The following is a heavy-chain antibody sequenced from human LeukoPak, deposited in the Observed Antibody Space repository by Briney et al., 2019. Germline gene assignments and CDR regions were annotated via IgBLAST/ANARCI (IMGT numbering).Heavy chain of an antibody. CDR2: IKPDGSEK. J-gene: IGHJ4*02. Sequence: GGSPRLSCAASGFTFSNSWMSWVRQAPGKGLEWVANIKPDGSEKYYVDSVKGRFTISRDNAKNSLCVQMNSLRAEDTAVYYCARDGYGFTDYWGQGTLVTVSS. CDR1: GFTFSNSW. V-gene: IGHV3-7*01. D-gene: IGHD5-12*01. CDR3: ARDGYGFTDY.